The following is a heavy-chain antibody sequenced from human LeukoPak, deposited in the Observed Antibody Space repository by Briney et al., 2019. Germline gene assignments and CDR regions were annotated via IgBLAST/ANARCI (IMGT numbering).Heavy chain of an antibody. D-gene: IGHD3-3*01. V-gene: IGHV3-11*03. J-gene: IGHJ4*02. CDR1: GLTFSDYY. CDR2: ISSRSTYT. CDR3: ARYDHYLDY. Sequence: GGSLRLSCAASGLTFSDYYMSWIRQAPGKGLEWLSHISSRSTYTNYAGSVKGRFTISRDNAKNSLYLQMNSLRAEDTAVYYCARYDHYLDYWGQGTLVTVSS.